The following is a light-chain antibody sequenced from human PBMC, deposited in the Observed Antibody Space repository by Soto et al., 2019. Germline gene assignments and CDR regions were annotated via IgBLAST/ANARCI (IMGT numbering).Light chain of an antibody. CDR3: SSFTSSSTYV. CDR1: SSDVGSYNR. CDR2: DVS. J-gene: IGLJ1*01. V-gene: IGLV2-18*02. Sequence: QSALTQPPSVSGSPGQAVTISCSGTSSDVGSYNRVSWYQQPPGTAPKLMLYDVSNRPSGVSDRFSGSKSGNTASLTISGLQAEDEADYYCSSFTSSSTYVFGTGTKVTV.